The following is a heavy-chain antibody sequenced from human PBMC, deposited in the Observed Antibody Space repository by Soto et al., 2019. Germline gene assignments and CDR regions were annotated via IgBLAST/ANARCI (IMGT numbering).Heavy chain of an antibody. V-gene: IGHV4-59*01. CDR3: ATATMVPSRSYFDS. CDR1: DGSISNCY. J-gene: IGHJ4*02. CDR2: ISSSGNT. Sequence: SETLSLTCTVSDGSISNCYWSWIRQPPGKGLDWIGYISSSGNTNYNPALKRRVSISVDTSKNQVSLNLTSVTAADTAVYYCATATMVPSRSYFDSCRPGTPVPVSP. D-gene: IGHD3-10*01.